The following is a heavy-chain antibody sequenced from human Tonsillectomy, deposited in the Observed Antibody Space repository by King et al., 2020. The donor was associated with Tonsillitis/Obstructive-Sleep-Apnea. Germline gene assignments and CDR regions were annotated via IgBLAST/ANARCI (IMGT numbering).Heavy chain of an antibody. CDR1: GFTFSRYS. CDR3: ARDHDWSFDY. J-gene: IGHJ4*02. CDR2: ISTSSI. V-gene: IGHV3-48*02. D-gene: IGHD3-9*01. Sequence: VQLVESGGGLVQPGGSLRLSCAASGFTFSRYSMNWVRQAPGKGLEWVSYISTSSISYADSVKGRGTISRDNAKNSLYLQMDSLRDEDTALYYCARDHDWSFDYWGQGTLVTVSS.